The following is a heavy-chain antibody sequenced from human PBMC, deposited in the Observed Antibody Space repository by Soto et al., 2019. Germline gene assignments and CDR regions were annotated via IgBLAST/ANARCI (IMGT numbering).Heavy chain of an antibody. Sequence: PSETLSLTCTFSGGSISSSSYYWGWIRQPPGKGLEWIGSIYYSGSTYYNPSLKSRVTISVDTFKNQFSLKLSSVTAADTAVYYCARRSSTVIAFDIWGQGTMVTVSS. V-gene: IGHV4-39*01. CDR1: GGSISSSSYY. J-gene: IGHJ3*02. CDR3: ARRSSTVIAFDI. D-gene: IGHD4-17*01. CDR2: IYYSGST.